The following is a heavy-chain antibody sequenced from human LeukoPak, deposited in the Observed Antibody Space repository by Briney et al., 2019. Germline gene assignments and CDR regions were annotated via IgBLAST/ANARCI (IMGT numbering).Heavy chain of an antibody. V-gene: IGHV1-58*02. CDR3: AAARSGSCQDYYYYGMDV. D-gene: IGHD3-10*01. Sequence: SVKVSCKASGFTFTSSAMQWVQQARGQRLEWIGWIVVGSGNTNYAQKFQERVTITRDMSTSTAYMELSSLRSEDTAVYYCAAARSGSCQDYYYYGMDVWGQGTTVTVSS. J-gene: IGHJ6*02. CDR1: GFTFTSSA. CDR2: IVVGSGNT.